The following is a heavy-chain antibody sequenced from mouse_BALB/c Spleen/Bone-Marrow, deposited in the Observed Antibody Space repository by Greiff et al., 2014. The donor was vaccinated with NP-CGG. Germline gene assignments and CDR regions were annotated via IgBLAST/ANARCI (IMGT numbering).Heavy chain of an antibody. CDR3: ARWEYYAMDY. Sequence: VQLQQSGAELVKPGASVKLSCTASGFNIKATYMHWVKQRPEQGLEWIGRIDPANGNTKYDPKFQGKATITADTSSNTAYLQLSSLTSEDTAVYYCARWEYYAMDYWGQGTSVTVSS. J-gene: IGHJ4*01. CDR1: GFNIKATY. CDR2: IDPANGNT. D-gene: IGHD4-1*01. V-gene: IGHV14-3*02.